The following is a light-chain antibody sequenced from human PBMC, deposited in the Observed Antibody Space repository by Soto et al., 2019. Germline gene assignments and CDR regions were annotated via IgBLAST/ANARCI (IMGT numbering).Light chain of an antibody. Sequence: QSALTQPASVSGSPGQSITISCTGTSSDVGGYNYVYWYQQHPGKAHKLMIYDVSNRPSGVSNRFSGSKSVNTASLTISGLQAEDEADYYCSSYTSSSTLVVFGGGTKLTVL. V-gene: IGLV2-14*01. CDR2: DVS. CDR3: SSYTSSSTLVV. CDR1: SSDVGGYNY. J-gene: IGLJ2*01.